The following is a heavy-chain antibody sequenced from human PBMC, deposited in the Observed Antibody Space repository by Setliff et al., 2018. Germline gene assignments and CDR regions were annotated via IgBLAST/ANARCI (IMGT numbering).Heavy chain of an antibody. V-gene: IGHV1-46*03. J-gene: IGHJ3*02. CDR3: ARDRFYNSWSGTSITAPHDAFDI. D-gene: IGHD3-3*01. Sequence: SVKVSCKSSGYTLSKYYMHWVRQAPGQGLEWMGIINPSGGLTKYAQKFQGRVTMTSDTSTNTVYLEVSSLRSEDTAVYFCARDRFYNSWSGTSITAPHDAFDIWGQGTMVTVSS. CDR1: GYTLSKYY. CDR2: INPSGGLT.